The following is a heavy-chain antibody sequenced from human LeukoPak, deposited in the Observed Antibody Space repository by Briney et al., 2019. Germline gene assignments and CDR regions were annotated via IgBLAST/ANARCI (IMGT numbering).Heavy chain of an antibody. V-gene: IGHV1-2*02. J-gene: IGHJ6*03. CDR1: GYTSTGYY. CDR2: INPNSGGT. D-gene: IGHD5-18*01. Sequence: GASVKVSCKASGYTSTGYYMHWVRQAPGQGLEWMGWINPNSGGTNYAQKFQGRVTMTRDTSISTAYMELSRLRSDDTAVYYCARVYGYSCGSHYYYYMDVWGKGTTVTVSS. CDR3: ARVYGYSCGSHYYYYMDV.